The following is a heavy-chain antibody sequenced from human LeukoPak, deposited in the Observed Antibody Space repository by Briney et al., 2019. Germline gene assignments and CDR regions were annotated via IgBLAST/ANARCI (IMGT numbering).Heavy chain of an antibody. CDR1: GVSFSGYY. CDR2: INHSGST. J-gene: IGHJ4*02. Sequence: SETLSLTCAVYGVSFSGYYWSWIRQPPGKGLEWIGEINHSGSTNYNPSLKSRVTISVDTSKNQFSLKLSSVTAADTAVYYCARGRNYYDSSGYYVGPRLDYWGQGTLVTVSS. D-gene: IGHD3-22*01. V-gene: IGHV4-34*01. CDR3: ARGRNYYDSSGYYVGPRLDY.